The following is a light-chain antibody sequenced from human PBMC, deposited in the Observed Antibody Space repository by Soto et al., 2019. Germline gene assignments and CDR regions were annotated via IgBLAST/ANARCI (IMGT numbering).Light chain of an antibody. V-gene: IGKV1-5*03. J-gene: IGKJ1*01. CDR3: QQYNTYPWT. CDR2: KAS. Sequence: DIQMTQSPSTLSASVGDRVTITCRASQSISSWLAWYQQKPGKAPKLLIYKASSLESGVPSRFSGSGSGPEFTLTIGSLRPEDSATYYCQQYNTYPWTFGQGTKVEIK. CDR1: QSISSW.